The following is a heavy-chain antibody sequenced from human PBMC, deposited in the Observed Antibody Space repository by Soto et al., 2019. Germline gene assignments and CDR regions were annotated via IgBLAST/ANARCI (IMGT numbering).Heavy chain of an antibody. CDR1: GYTFTASG. V-gene: IGHV1-18*01. Sequence: QVQLVQSGPEVQKPGASLKVSCKASGYTFTASGIIWVRQAPGQWLEMMGWTSIYNGHTEYSPKFLGRVVMTTDTSADTAYLELKSLRPDDAALYYCARWDDYGASDQYHFDQWGQGTLVTVSS. CDR2: TSIYNGHT. D-gene: IGHD4-17*01. CDR3: ARWDDYGASDQYHFDQ. J-gene: IGHJ4*02.